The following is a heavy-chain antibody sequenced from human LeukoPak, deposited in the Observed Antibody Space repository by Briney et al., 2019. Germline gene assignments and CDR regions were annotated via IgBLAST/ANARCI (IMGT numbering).Heavy chain of an antibody. J-gene: IGHJ4*02. D-gene: IGHD4-17*01. CDR2: ITGSGGST. V-gene: IGHV3-23*01. Sequence: GGSLRLSCAASGFTFSSYAMAWVREAPGKGLEWVSAITGSGGSTYYADSVKGRFTTSRDNSKNTLYMQMSSLRAEDTAVYYCAKGDYGDCYWGQGTLVTVSS. CDR1: GFTFSSYA. CDR3: AKGDYGDCY.